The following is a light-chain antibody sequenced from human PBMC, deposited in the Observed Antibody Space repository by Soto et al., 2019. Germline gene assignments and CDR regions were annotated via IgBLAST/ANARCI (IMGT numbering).Light chain of an antibody. V-gene: IGKV1-5*03. CDR1: QTISSW. CDR2: KAS. CDR3: QHYNSYSEA. Sequence: DIQMTQAPSTLSASVEDIVTITCRASQTISSWLAWYQQKPGKAPKLLIYKASTLKSGVPSRFSGSGSGTEFTLTISSLQPDDFATYYCQHYNSYSEAFGQGTKVDIK. J-gene: IGKJ1*01.